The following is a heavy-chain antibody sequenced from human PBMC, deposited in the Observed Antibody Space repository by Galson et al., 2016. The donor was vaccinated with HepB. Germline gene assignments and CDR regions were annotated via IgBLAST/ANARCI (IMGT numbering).Heavy chain of an antibody. D-gene: IGHD4-17*01. J-gene: IGHJ4*02. Sequence: SLRLSCAASGFTFSNYGMHWVRQAPGKGLERVAVISYDGRLKYYGDSGKGRFTNSRDNSKNTLSLQMTSLRVEDTAVYYCAKDIRGWTTVTAENDNWGQGTLVTVSS. CDR1: GFTFSNYG. CDR2: ISYDGRLK. CDR3: AKDIRGWTTVTAENDN. V-gene: IGHV3-30*18.